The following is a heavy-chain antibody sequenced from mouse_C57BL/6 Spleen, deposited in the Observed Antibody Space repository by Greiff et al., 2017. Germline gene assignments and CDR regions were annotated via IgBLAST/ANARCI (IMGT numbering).Heavy chain of an antibody. V-gene: IGHV5-15*01. Sequence: EVQGVESGGGLVQPGGSLKLSCAASGFTFSDYGMAWVRQAPRKGPEWVAFISNLAYSIYYADTVTGRFTISRENAKNTLYLEMSSLRSEDTAMYYCGRHSYDAWFAYWGQGTLVTVSA. J-gene: IGHJ3*01. CDR3: GRHSYDAWFAY. CDR1: GFTFSDYG. CDR2: ISNLAYSI. D-gene: IGHD2-12*01.